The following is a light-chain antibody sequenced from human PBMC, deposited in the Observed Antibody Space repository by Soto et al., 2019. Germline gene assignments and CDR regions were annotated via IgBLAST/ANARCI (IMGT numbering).Light chain of an antibody. V-gene: IGKV2-28*01. CDR3: MQALQILFT. Sequence: DLVMTQSPLSLPVTPGEPASISCRSSQSLLHSNGYNYLDWYLQKPGQSPQLLIYLGSNRASGVPDRFSDSGSGTDFTLKISRVEAEDFGVYYCMQALQILFTFGRGTKVDIK. CDR2: LGS. CDR1: QSLLHSNGYNY. J-gene: IGKJ3*01.